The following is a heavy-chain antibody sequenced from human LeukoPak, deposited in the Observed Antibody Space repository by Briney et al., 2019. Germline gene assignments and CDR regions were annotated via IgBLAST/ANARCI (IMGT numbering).Heavy chain of an antibody. CDR3: ASPFGGSYGGHAFDI. D-gene: IGHD1-26*01. V-gene: IGHV5-51*01. J-gene: IGHJ3*02. Sequence: GESLKISCKGSGYSFTSYWIGWVRQMPGKGLEWMGIIYPGDSDTRYSPSFQGQVTISADKSISTAYLQWSSLKASDTAMYYCASPFGGSYGGHAFDIWGQGTMVTVSS. CDR1: GYSFTSYW. CDR2: IYPGDSDT.